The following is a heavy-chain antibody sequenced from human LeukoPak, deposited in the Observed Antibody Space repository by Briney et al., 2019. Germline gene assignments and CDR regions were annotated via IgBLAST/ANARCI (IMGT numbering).Heavy chain of an antibody. CDR2: ISGSGGST. Sequence: GGTLRLSCAASGFTFSSYGMSWVRQAPGKGLEWVSAISGSGGSTYYADSVKGRFTISRDNSKNTLYLQMNSLGAEDTAVYYCAKIQLGPSDYWGQGTLVTVSS. J-gene: IGHJ4*02. D-gene: IGHD1-1*01. V-gene: IGHV3-23*01. CDR3: AKIQLGPSDY. CDR1: GFTFSSYG.